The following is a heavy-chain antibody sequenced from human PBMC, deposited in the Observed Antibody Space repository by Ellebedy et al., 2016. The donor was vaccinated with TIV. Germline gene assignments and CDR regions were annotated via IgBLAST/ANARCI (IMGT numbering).Heavy chain of an antibody. CDR2: INEDGTKK. Sequence: GGSLRLSCTASGFTLNNYWMTWVRQAPGKGLEWVANINEDGTKKPYVDSVRGRFTISRDYAGNSLFLQMNSLGAEDTAVYYCARAIYGASYLWGRGTLVTVSS. CDR3: ARAIYGASYL. J-gene: IGHJ2*01. V-gene: IGHV3-7*01. CDR1: GFTLNNYW. D-gene: IGHD4-17*01.